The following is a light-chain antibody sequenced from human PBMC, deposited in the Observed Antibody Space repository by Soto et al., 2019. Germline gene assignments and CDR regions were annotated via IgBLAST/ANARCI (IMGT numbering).Light chain of an antibody. CDR2: GAS. Sequence: PAPLSLSPGDRATLSCRASQSLTNNYFAWYQQKPGRALRLLIDGASTRATGIPDRFSGSGSGTDFTLTGIKFETEEVAYYNCHQYWPSWTFRPATTVDI. CDR3: HQYWPSWT. J-gene: IGKJ1*01. CDR1: QSLTNNY. V-gene: IGKV3-20*01.